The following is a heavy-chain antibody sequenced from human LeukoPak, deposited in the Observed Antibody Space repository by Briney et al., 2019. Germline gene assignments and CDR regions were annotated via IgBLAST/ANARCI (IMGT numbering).Heavy chain of an antibody. J-gene: IGHJ3*02. CDR3: ARVSGGEYQPQDAFDI. D-gene: IGHD2-2*01. CDR2: IYHSGST. Sequence: SETLSLTCTVSGGSISSGGYYWSWIRQPPGKGLEWIGYIYHSGSTYYNPSLKSRVTISVDRSKNQFSLKLSSVTAADTAVYYCARVSGGEYQPQDAFDIWGQGTMVTVSS. V-gene: IGHV4-30-2*01. CDR1: GGSISSGGYY.